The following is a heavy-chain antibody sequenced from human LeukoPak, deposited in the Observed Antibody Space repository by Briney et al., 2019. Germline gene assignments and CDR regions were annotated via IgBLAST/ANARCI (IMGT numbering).Heavy chain of an antibody. CDR1: GGSISSYY. D-gene: IGHD6-13*01. J-gene: IGHJ6*02. CDR3: ARGRSSSWYVYYYGMDV. Sequence: SETLSLTCTVSGGSISSYYWSWIRQPPGKGLEWIGEINHSGSTNYNPSLKSRVTISVDTSKNQFSLKLSSVTAADTAVYYCARGRSSSWYVYYYGMDVWGQGTTVTVSS. V-gene: IGHV4-34*01. CDR2: INHSGST.